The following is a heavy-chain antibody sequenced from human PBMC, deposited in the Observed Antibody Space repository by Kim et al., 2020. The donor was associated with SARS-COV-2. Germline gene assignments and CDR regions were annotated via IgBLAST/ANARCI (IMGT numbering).Heavy chain of an antibody. J-gene: IGHJ4*02. CDR3: ARDLRTAAGHLFDY. D-gene: IGHD6-13*01. Sequence: ADSVKGRFTISRHNSKNTLYLQMNSLRAEDTAVYYCARDLRTAAGHLFDYWGQGTLVTVSS. V-gene: IGHV3-53*04.